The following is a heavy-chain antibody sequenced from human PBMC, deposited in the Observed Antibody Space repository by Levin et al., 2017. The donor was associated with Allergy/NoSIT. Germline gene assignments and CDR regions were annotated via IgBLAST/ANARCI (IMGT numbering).Heavy chain of an antibody. CDR1: GFTFSSYG. D-gene: IGHD6-19*01. CDR2: ISYDGSNK. CDR3: AKVPASRGWNPLLSSYFGMDA. J-gene: IGHJ6*02. Sequence: AGGSLRLSCAASGFTFSSYGMHWVRQAPGKGLEWVAVISYDGSNKFYADSVKGRFAISRDDSKKTVYLDMNSLRAEDTAVYYCAKVPASRGWNPLLSSYFGMDAWGQGTTVTVSS. V-gene: IGHV3-30*18.